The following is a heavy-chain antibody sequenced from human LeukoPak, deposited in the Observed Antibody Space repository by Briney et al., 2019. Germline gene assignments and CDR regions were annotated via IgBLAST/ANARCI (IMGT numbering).Heavy chain of an antibody. J-gene: IGHJ3*02. Sequence: GGSLRLSCAASGFTFSDYYMSWIRQAPGKGLEWVSYISSSGSTIYYADSVKGRFTISRDNAKNPLYLQMNSLRAEDTAVYYYAKGLQQLVARDAFDIWGQGTMVTVSS. CDR3: AKGLQQLVARDAFDI. D-gene: IGHD6-13*01. CDR1: GFTFSDYY. CDR2: ISSSGSTI. V-gene: IGHV3-11*04.